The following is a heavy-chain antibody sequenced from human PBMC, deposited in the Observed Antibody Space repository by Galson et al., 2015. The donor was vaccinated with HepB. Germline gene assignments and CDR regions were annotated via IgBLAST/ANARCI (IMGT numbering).Heavy chain of an antibody. Sequence: SLRLSCAASGFTFSSYAMSWVRQAPGKGLEWVSAISGSGGSTYYADSVKGRFTISRDNSKNTLYLQMNSLRAEDTAVYYCAKDPHILPDPESFDYWGQGTLVTVSS. D-gene: IGHD2-21*01. V-gene: IGHV3-23*01. J-gene: IGHJ4*02. CDR3: AKDPHILPDPESFDY. CDR1: GFTFSSYA. CDR2: ISGSGGST.